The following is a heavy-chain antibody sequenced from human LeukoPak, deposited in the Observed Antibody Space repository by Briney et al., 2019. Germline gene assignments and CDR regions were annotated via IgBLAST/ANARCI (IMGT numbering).Heavy chain of an antibody. J-gene: IGHJ4*02. CDR2: IYHSGST. V-gene: IGHV4-38-2*02. D-gene: IGHD4-17*01. Sequence: SETLSLTCTVSGYSISSGYYWGWLRQPPGRGLEWIGTIYHSGSTYYNPSLKSRVTISVDTSKNQFSLKLSSVTAADTAVYYCARGNNGDYDYWGQGTLVTVSS. CDR1: GYSISSGYY. CDR3: ARGNNGDYDY.